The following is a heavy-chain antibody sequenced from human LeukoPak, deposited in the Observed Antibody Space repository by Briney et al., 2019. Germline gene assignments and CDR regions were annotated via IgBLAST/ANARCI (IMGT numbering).Heavy chain of an antibody. J-gene: IGHJ5*02. V-gene: IGHV4-34*01. CDR3: ARGLGSGCYYGDSNWFDP. CDR1: YY. D-gene: IGHD3-22*01. Sequence: YYWSWIRXPPGKGLEWIGEINHSGSTNYNPSLKSRVTISVDTSKNQFSLKLSSVTAADTAVYYCARGLGSGCYYGDSNWFDPWGQGTLVTVSS. CDR2: INHSGST.